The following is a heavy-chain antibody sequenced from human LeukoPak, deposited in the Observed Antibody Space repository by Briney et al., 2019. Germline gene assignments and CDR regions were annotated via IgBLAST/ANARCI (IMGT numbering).Heavy chain of an antibody. CDR2: INPSGGST. D-gene: IGHD2-2*01. CDR1: GYTFTSYY. Sequence: GASVKVSCKASGYTFTSYYMHWVRQAPGQGLEWMGIINPSGGSTSYAQKFQGRVTMTRDMSTSTVYTELSSLRSEDTAVYYCARSGIVVVPAAIPLGVWFDPWGQGTLVTVSS. V-gene: IGHV1-46*01. CDR3: ARSGIVVVPAAIPLGVWFDP. J-gene: IGHJ5*02.